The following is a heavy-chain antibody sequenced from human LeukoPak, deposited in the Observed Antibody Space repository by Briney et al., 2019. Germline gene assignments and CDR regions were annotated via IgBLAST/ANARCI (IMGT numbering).Heavy chain of an antibody. CDR1: GYSISSGYY. J-gene: IGHJ4*02. Sequence: PSETLSLTCAVSGYSISSGYYWSWIRQPPGKGLEWIGEINHSGSTNYDPSLKSRVTISVDTSKNQFSLKLSSVTAADTAVYYCARVRGYYYDSSGTRWGQGTLVTVSS. V-gene: IGHV4-34*01. D-gene: IGHD3-22*01. CDR2: INHSGST. CDR3: ARVRGYYYDSSGTR.